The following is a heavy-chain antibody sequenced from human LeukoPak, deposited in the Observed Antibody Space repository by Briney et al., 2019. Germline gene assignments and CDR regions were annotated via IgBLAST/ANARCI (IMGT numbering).Heavy chain of an antibody. CDR3: ARFKTMVRVIEYYFDY. Sequence: ASVKVSCKASGYTFTGYYMHWVRQAPGQGLEWMGWINPNSGGTNYAQKFQGRVTMTRDTSISTAYMELSRLRSDDTAVYYCARFKTMVRVIEYYFDYWGQGTLVTVSS. J-gene: IGHJ4*02. CDR2: INPNSGGT. CDR1: GYTFTGYY. V-gene: IGHV1-2*02. D-gene: IGHD3-10*01.